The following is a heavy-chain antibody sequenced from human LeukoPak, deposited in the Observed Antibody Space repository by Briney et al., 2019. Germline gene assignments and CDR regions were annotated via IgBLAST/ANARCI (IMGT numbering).Heavy chain of an antibody. CDR3: ARSYYYDSSGYYDDAFDI. J-gene: IGHJ3*02. D-gene: IGHD3-22*01. CDR2: IYYSGST. V-gene: IGHV4-59*01. CDR1: GVSISSYY. Sequence: SETLSLTCSVSGVSISSYYWNWIRQPPGKGLEWIGYIYYSGSTNYNPSLRSRGTISVDTSKNQFSLKLSSVTAADTAVYYCARSYYYDSSGYYDDAFDIWGQGTLVTVSS.